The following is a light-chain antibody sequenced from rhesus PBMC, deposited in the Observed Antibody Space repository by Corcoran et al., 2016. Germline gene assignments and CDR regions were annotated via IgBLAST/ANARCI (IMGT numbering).Light chain of an antibody. V-gene: IGKV1-94*01. CDR3: LQDYTPPFT. CDR2: AAS. J-gene: IGKJ4*01. CDR1: QDINKE. Sequence: DIQMTQSPSSLSASVGDRVTVTCRASQDINKELSWYQQKPGKAPTLLIYAASSLQTGVSSRLSGRGSGTDYTLTISSLQPEDVASYYGLQDYTPPFTFGGGTKVEIK.